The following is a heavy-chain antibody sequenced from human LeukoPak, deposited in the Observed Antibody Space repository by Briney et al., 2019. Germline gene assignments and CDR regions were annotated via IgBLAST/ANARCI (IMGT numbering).Heavy chain of an antibody. Sequence: GGSLRLSCAASGFTFSTYAMSWVRQAPGKGLEWVSVISDSGGSTYYADSVKGRFTISRDNSKNTLYLQMNSLRAEDTAVYYCAKVRAVAAPFDYWGQGTLVTVSS. CDR1: GFTFSTYA. V-gene: IGHV3-23*01. D-gene: IGHD6-19*01. CDR3: AKVRAVAAPFDY. J-gene: IGHJ4*02. CDR2: ISDSGGST.